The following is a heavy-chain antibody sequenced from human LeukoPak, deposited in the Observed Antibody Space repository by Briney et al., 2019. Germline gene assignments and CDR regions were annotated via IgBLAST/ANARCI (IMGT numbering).Heavy chain of an antibody. Sequence: SETLSLTCTVSGGSISSGGYYWSWIRQHPGKGLEWIGYIYYSGSTYYNPSLKSRVTISVDTSKNLFSLKLSSVTAADTAVYYCARSVDTAMVSADYWGQGTLVTVSS. D-gene: IGHD5-18*01. J-gene: IGHJ4*02. CDR1: GGSISSGGYY. CDR3: ARSVDTAMVSADY. CDR2: IYYSGST. V-gene: IGHV4-31*03.